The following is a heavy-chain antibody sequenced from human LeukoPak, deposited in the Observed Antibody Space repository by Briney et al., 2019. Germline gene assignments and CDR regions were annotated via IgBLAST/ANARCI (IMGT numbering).Heavy chain of an antibody. V-gene: IGHV3-11*03. CDR2: ISSSSSYT. D-gene: IGHD3-22*01. CDR3: AKAYYDTSGRIGGFDY. Sequence: VGSLRLSCAASGFTFSDYQMSWIRQAPGKGLEWVSYISSSSSYTNYADSVKGRFIISRDNAKNSLYLQMNSLRAEDTAVYYCAKAYYDTSGRIGGFDYWGQGTLLSAYS. J-gene: IGHJ4*02. CDR1: GFTFSDYQ.